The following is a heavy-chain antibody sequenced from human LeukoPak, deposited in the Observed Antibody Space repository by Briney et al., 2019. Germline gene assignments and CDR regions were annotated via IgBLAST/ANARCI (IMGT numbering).Heavy chain of an antibody. V-gene: IGHV1-24*01. CDR3: ATDGEMATILADAFDI. J-gene: IGHJ3*02. Sequence: ASVKVSCKVSGYTLTELSMHWVRQASGKGLEWMGGFDPEDGETIYAQKFQGRVTMTEDTSTDTAYMELSSLRSEDTAVYYCATDGEMATILADAFDIWGQGTMVTVSS. CDR2: FDPEDGET. CDR1: GYTLTELS. D-gene: IGHD5-24*01.